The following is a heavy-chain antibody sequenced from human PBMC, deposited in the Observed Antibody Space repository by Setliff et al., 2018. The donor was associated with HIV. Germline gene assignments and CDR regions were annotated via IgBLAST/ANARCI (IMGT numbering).Heavy chain of an antibody. CDR1: GGSISSSSYY. Sequence: PSETLSLTCTVSGGSISSSSYYWGWIRQPPGKGLEWIGTAHYTGNTYHNPSLKSRVTISVEVSKNQISLKLAAVTAADSAVYYCAREADEIDFWGQGTLVT. D-gene: IGHD2-15*01. J-gene: IGHJ4*02. CDR3: AREADEIDF. CDR2: AHYTGNT. V-gene: IGHV4-39*02.